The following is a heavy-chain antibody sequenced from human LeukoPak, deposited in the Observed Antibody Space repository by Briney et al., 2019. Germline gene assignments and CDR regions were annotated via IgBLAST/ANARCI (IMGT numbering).Heavy chain of an antibody. D-gene: IGHD3-22*01. Sequence: GGSLRLSCAASGFTFDDYAMHWVRQAPGKGREWVSLISGDGNSTNYAGSVKGRFTISRDNNKNSLYLQMNSLRTEDTAFYYCATNFGAYYYDTSGYYDFWGQGTLVTVSS. J-gene: IGHJ4*02. CDR2: ISGDGNST. CDR3: ATNFGAYYYDTSGYYDF. V-gene: IGHV3-43*02. CDR1: GFTFDDYA.